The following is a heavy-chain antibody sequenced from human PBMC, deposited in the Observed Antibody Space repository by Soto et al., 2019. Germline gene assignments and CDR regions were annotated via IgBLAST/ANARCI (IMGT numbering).Heavy chain of an antibody. CDR3: ARCIQQDYYYGMDV. Sequence: QAQLVQSGAEVKKPGASVKVSCKASGYTFYSHSISWVRQAPGQGLEWMGRISADNSNTKYAQKFRGRVTMTTDTXSSTVYMEPRNLRSDDTAVYYCARCIQQDYYYGMDVWGQGTTVTVSS. D-gene: IGHD5-18*01. CDR1: GYTFYSHS. CDR2: ISADNSNT. J-gene: IGHJ6*02. V-gene: IGHV1-18*01.